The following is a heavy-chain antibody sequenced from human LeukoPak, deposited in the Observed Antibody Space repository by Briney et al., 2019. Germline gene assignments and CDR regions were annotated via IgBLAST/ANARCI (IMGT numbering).Heavy chain of an antibody. CDR1: GYSISSGYY. V-gene: IGHV4-38-2*02. CDR3: ARGGYCTNGVCYTNASHYFDY. Sequence: NTSETLSLTCTVSGYSISSGYYWGWIRQPPGKGLEWIGSIYHSGSTYYNPSLKSRVTISVDTSKNQFSLKLSSVTAADTAVYYCARGGYCTNGVCYTNASHYFDYWGQGTLVTVSS. D-gene: IGHD2-8*01. J-gene: IGHJ4*02. CDR2: IYHSGST.